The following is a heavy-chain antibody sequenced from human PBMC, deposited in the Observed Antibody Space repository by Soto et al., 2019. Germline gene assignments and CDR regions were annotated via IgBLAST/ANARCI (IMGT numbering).Heavy chain of an antibody. Sequence: GESLKISCKGSGYSFTSYWIGWVRQMPGKGLEWMGIIYPGDSDTRYSPSFQGQVTISADKSISTAYLQWSSLKASDTAMYYCARLRGSSWGFDAFDIWGQGTMVTVSS. CDR3: ARLRGSSWGFDAFDI. D-gene: IGHD6-13*01. CDR2: IYPGDSDT. V-gene: IGHV5-51*01. CDR1: GYSFTSYW. J-gene: IGHJ3*02.